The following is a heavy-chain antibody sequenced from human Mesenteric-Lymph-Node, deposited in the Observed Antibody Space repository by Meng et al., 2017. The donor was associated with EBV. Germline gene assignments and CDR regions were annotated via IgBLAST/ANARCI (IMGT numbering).Heavy chain of an antibody. CDR3: ARDLSGSRNRPFDY. V-gene: IGHV4-4*02. J-gene: IGHJ4*02. D-gene: IGHD3-10*01. CDR1: GGSISSSNW. CDR2: IYHSGST. Sequence: QVQRQGAGRGVVKPSGTLSLPCAVSGGSISSSNWWSWVRQPPGKGLEWIGEIYHSGSTNYNPSLKSRVTISVNKSKNQFSLKLSSVTAADTAVYYCARDLSGSRNRPFDYWGQGTLVTVSS.